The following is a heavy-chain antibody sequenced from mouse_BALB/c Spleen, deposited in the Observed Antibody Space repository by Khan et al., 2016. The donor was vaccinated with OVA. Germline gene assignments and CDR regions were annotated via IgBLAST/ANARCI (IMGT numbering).Heavy chain of an antibody. CDR3: ARSTYRYTFVY. CDR1: GDSITSGY. J-gene: IGHJ3*01. Sequence: MQLEESGPSLVKPSQTLSLTCSVTGDSITSGYWNWIRKFPGNKLEYMGYIIYTGYTYYNPSLKSRISITRHTSKNQYYLHLNSVTDTDTATYYCARSTYRYTFVYWGQGTLVTVSA. D-gene: IGHD2-14*01. CDR2: IIYTGYT. V-gene: IGHV3-8*02.